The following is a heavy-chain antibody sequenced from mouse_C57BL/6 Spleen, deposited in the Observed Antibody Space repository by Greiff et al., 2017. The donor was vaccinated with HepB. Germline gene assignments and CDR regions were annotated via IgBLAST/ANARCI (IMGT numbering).Heavy chain of an antibody. CDR2: IYPRSGNT. V-gene: IGHV1-81*01. J-gene: IGHJ4*01. D-gene: IGHD2-4*01. CDR1: GYTFTSYG. Sequence: QVQLQQSGAELARPGASVKLSCKASGYTFTSYGISWVKQRTGQGLEWIGEIYPRSGNTYYNEKFEGKATLTADKSSSTAYMELRSLTSEDSAVYFCARSEGLRGKAMDYWGQGTSVTVSS. CDR3: ARSEGLRGKAMDY.